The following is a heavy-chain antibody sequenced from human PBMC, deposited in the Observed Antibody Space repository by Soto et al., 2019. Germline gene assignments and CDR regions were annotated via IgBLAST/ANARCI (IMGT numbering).Heavy chain of an antibody. V-gene: IGHV3-73*01. CDR3: TRHAISGWYDMDV. J-gene: IGHJ6*02. CDR2: IRSKANSYAT. Sequence: EVQLVESGGGLVQPGGSLKLSCAASGFTFSGSAMHWVRQASGKGLEWVGRIRSKANSYATAYAASVKGRFTISRDDSKNTAYLQMNSLKTEDTAVYYCTRHAISGWYDMDVWGQGTTVTVSS. D-gene: IGHD6-19*01. CDR1: GFTFSGSA.